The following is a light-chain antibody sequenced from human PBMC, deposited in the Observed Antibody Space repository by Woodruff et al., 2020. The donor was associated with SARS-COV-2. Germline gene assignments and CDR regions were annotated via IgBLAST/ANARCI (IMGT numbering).Light chain of an antibody. Sequence: CTGTSSDVASDNLVSWYQQHPGKAPKLMIYEGSNRPSGVSDRFSGSKSGNTASLTISGLQSEDEADYYCAAWDDSLNGWVFGGGTKLTVL. V-gene: IGLV2-14*02. CDR1: SSDVASDNL. CDR2: EGS. CDR3: AAWDDSLNGWV. J-gene: IGLJ3*02.